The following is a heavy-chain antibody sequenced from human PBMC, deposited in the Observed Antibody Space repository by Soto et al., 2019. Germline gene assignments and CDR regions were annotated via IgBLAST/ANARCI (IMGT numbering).Heavy chain of an antibody. J-gene: IGHJ5*02. CDR1: GVSISTYY. Sequence: QVQLQESGPGLVKPSQTLSLTCTVSGVSISTYYWSWIRQPPGKGLEWIGYIYYSGITDSNPSLKSRVTMSVDTYKNQFSLRLSSVTAADTAVYYCARVYDFWSGYYWFDPWGQGTLVXXSS. D-gene: IGHD3-3*01. CDR2: IYYSGIT. CDR3: ARVYDFWSGYYWFDP. V-gene: IGHV4-59*01.